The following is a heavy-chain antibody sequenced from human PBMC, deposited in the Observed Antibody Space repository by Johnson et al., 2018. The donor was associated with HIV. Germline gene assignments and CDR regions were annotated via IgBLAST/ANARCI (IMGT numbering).Heavy chain of an antibody. CDR3: ARDRTGGSYPRAFDI. Sequence: VQLAESGGGVVQPGRSLRLSCAASGFTFSDYYMSWIRQAPGKGLEWVSYISSSGSTIYYADSVKGRFTISRDNAKNSLYLQMNSLRAEDTALYYCARDRTGGSYPRAFDIWGQGTMVTVSS. CDR2: ISSSGSTI. V-gene: IGHV3-11*01. J-gene: IGHJ3*02. D-gene: IGHD1-26*01. CDR1: GFTFSDYY.